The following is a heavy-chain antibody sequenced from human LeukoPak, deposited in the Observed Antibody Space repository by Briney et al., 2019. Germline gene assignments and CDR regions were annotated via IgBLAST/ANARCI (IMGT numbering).Heavy chain of an antibody. Sequence: PSETLSLTCTVSGGSISSSSYYWGWIRQPPGKGLEWIGSIYYSGSTYYNPSLKSRVTISVDTSKNQFSLKLSSVTAADTAVYYCARHGAVAGTVPFDYWGQGTLVTVSS. D-gene: IGHD6-19*01. V-gene: IGHV4-39*01. CDR3: ARHGAVAGTVPFDY. CDR2: IYYSGST. CDR1: GGSISSSSYY. J-gene: IGHJ4*02.